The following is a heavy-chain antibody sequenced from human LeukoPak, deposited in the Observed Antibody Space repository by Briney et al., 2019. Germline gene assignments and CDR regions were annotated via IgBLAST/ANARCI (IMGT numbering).Heavy chain of an antibody. CDR3: ATNILGYCSSTSCPYAHYYYYYMDV. J-gene: IGHJ6*03. V-gene: IGHV1-69*13. D-gene: IGHD2-2*01. CDR1: GGTFSSYA. Sequence: SVKVSCKASGGTFSSYAISWVRQAPGQGLEWMGGIIPIFGTANYAQKFQGRVTITADESTSTAYMELSSLRTEDTAVYYCATNILGYCSSTSCPYAHYYYYYMDVWGKGTTVTVSS. CDR2: IIPIFGTA.